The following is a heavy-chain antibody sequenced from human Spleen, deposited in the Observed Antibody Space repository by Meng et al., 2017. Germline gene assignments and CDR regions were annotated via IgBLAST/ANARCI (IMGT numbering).Heavy chain of an antibody. Sequence: GESLKISCAASGFTVSSNEMSWVRQAPGKGLEWVSAISGGGCTTYYADSVKGRFTISRHNSKNTLYLQVNSLRAEDTALYYCAKYSYGLGDYFDYWGQGALVTVSS. J-gene: IGHJ4*02. CDR3: AKYSYGLGDYFDY. D-gene: IGHD3-10*01. CDR1: GFTVSSNE. V-gene: IGHV3-23*01. CDR2: ISGGGCTT.